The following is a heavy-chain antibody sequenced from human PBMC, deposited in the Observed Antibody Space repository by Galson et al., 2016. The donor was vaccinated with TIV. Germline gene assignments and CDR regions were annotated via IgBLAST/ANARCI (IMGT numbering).Heavy chain of an antibody. D-gene: IGHD6-19*01. J-gene: IGHJ6*02. V-gene: IGHV3-48*01. CDR1: GFTFSSYR. CDR3: ARGGWGYSSGWSYGMDV. CDR2: ISSSGSTI. Sequence: SLRLSCAASGFTFSSYRMNWVRQAPGKGLEWVSYISSSGSTIYYADSVKGRFTISRDNAKNSLYLQMNSLRAEDTAVYYCARGGWGYSSGWSYGMDVWGQGTTVTVSS.